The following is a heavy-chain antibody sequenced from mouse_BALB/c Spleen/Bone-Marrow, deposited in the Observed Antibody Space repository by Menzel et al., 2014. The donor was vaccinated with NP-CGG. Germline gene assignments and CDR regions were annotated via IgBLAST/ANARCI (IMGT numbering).Heavy chain of an antibody. Sequence: VQRVESGPELAKPGASVKMSCKASGYTFTDTWIHWIKQRPGQGLEWIGYINPSTGYAEYNQNFKDKATLTVDKSSSTAYMQLSSLTSEDSAAYYCAIDYWGQGTPLTVSS. CDR1: GYTFTDTW. J-gene: IGHJ2*01. CDR2: INPSTGYA. V-gene: IGHV1-7*01. CDR3: AIDY.